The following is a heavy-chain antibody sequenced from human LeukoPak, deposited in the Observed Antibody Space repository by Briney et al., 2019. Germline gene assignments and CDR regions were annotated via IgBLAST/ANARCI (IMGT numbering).Heavy chain of an antibody. Sequence: GASVKVSCKASGYTFTSYDINWVRQATGQGLEWMGWMNPNSGNTGYAQKFQGRVTMTRNTSISTAYMGLSSLRSEDTAVYYCARDRTGTTQGWFDYWGQGTLVTVSS. CDR2: MNPNSGNT. J-gene: IGHJ4*02. D-gene: IGHD1-7*01. CDR1: GYTFTSYD. V-gene: IGHV1-8*01. CDR3: ARDRTGTTQGWFDY.